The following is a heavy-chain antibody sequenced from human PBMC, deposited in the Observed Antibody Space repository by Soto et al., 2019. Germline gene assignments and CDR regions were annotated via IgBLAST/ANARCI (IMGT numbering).Heavy chain of an antibody. CDR2: ICTAGDP. D-gene: IGHD4-17*01. J-gene: IGHJ6*02. CDR1: AFTLSNLD. Sequence: GRSMRLSCAAAAFTLSNLDTQWVRPVTGKGLEWVSAICTAGDPYYPGSVKRRFAGSGENAKNSLYLQKHSQSSGDTAVYYCARAPQDYGDYVSYCMDVWGQGTTVTVSS. CDR3: ARAPQDYGDYVSYCMDV. V-gene: IGHV3-13*05.